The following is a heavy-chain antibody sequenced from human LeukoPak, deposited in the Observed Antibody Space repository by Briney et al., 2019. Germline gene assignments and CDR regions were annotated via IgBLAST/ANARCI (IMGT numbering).Heavy chain of an antibody. J-gene: IGHJ4*02. CDR1: GLNFNNAW. CDR3: TTGGSGTGPLDY. Sequence: GGSLRLSCAASGLNFNNAWMSRVRQAPGKGLEWVGRIKSKTAGGITDYAAPVKGRFTTSRDDSENTLYLKMNSVKTEDIGVYYCTTGGSGTGPLDYWGQGTLVTVSS. V-gene: IGHV3-15*05. CDR2: IKSKTAGGIT. D-gene: IGHD6-13*01.